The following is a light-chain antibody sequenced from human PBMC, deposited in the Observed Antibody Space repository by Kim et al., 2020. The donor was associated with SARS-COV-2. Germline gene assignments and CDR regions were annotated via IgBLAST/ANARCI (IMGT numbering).Light chain of an antibody. CDR3: QVWDSSTWV. Sequence: VALGQTARITCGGKNIVTKNVLWYQQKPGQAPGLVMYRDTNRPSGIPGRFSGSNSGNTATLTISRAQAGDEADYYCQVWDSSTWVFGGGTRLTVL. CDR1: NIVTKN. V-gene: IGLV3-9*01. CDR2: RDT. J-gene: IGLJ3*02.